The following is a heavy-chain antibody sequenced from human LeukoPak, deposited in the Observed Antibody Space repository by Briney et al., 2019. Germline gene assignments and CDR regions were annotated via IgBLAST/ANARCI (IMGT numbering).Heavy chain of an antibody. CDR1: EYNFVNYW. Sequence: GESLRISCKASEYNFVNYWIGWVRQMPGKGLEWMGIVYPAGSIIHYSPSFQGQVTISVDRSISTAYLQWTSLRASDSAMYFCARRKYSDTWFDPWGQGTLVTVSS. J-gene: IGHJ5*02. V-gene: IGHV5-51*01. D-gene: IGHD1-14*01. CDR3: ARRKYSDTWFDP. CDR2: VYPAGSII.